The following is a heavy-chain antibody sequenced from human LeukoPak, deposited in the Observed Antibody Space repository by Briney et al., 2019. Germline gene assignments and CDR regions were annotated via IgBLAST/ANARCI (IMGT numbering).Heavy chain of an antibody. D-gene: IGHD3-10*01. J-gene: IGHJ4*02. CDR2: IYTIGST. Sequence: SETLSLTCSVSGGSLSSGSYYWSWIRQPAGTGLEWIGRIYTIGSTNYNPPLKSRVTISVYTSKNQFSLKLSSVTAADTAVYYCARHDLLWFGESFFDYWGQGTLVTVSS. CDR1: GGSLSSGSYY. CDR3: ARHDLLWFGESFFDY. V-gene: IGHV4-61*02.